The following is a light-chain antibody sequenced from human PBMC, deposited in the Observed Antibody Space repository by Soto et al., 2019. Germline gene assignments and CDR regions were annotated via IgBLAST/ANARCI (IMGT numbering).Light chain of an antibody. CDR1: QSFSNY. CDR3: QQRSTWPLT. Sequence: EIVLTQSPATLSLSPGERATLSCRASQSFSNYLAWYQQKPGQAPRLLIYDASRRATGIPARFSGSGSGTDFPLTISSLEPEDVAVYYCQQRSTWPLTFGQGTRLEIK. J-gene: IGKJ5*01. CDR2: DAS. V-gene: IGKV3-11*01.